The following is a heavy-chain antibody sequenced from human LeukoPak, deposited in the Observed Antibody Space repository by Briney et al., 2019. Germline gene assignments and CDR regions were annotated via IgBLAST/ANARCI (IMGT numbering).Heavy chain of an antibody. D-gene: IGHD3-10*01. CDR2: INWNGGST. J-gene: IGHJ4*02. Sequence: PGGSLRLSCAASGFTFDDYGMSWVRQAPGKGLEWVSGINWNGGSTGYADSVKGRFTISRDNAKNSLYLQMNSLRAEDTALYYCARKGGSGSLNYFDYWGQGTLVTVSS. V-gene: IGHV3-20*04. CDR1: GFTFDDYG. CDR3: ARKGGSGSLNYFDY.